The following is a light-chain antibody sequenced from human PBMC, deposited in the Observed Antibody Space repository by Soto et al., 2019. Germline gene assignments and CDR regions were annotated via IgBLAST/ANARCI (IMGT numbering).Light chain of an antibody. J-gene: IGLJ2*01. CDR1: SSAVGGYNY. V-gene: IGLV2-8*01. CDR3: SSYAGSNNLV. CDR2: EVS. Sequence: QSALTQPPSASGSPGQSVTISCTGTSSAVGGYNYVSWYQQHPGKAPKLMIYEVSERPSGVPDRFSGSKSGNTASLTVSGLQAEDEADYYCSSYAGSNNLVFGGGTTLTVL.